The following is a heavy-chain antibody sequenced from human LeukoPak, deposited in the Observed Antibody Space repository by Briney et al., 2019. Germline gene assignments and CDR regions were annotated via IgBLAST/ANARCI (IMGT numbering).Heavy chain of an antibody. Sequence: ASVKVSCKASGYTFTSYAMHWVRQAPGQRLEWMGWINAGSGNTKYSQKFQGRVTITRDTSASTAYMELSSLRSEDTAVYYCARDRWGRSILSYWGQGTLVTVSS. CDR2: INAGSGNT. CDR1: GYTFTSYA. J-gene: IGHJ4*02. D-gene: IGHD3-9*01. CDR3: ARDRWGRSILSY. V-gene: IGHV1-3*01.